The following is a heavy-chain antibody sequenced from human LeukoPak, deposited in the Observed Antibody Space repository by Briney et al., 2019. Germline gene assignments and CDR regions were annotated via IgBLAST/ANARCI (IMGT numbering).Heavy chain of an antibody. CDR2: ISSTGGTT. Sequence: PGGSLRLSCAASGITFSSYGMSWVRQAPGKGLEWVSSISSTGGTTYYADSGKGRFTSSRDNSTSTLYLQMNSLRAEETAVYYCAKSVFDSSGDPYMDVWGKGTTVNISS. V-gene: IGHV3-23*01. D-gene: IGHD3-22*01. CDR3: AKSVFDSSGDPYMDV. CDR1: GITFSSYG. J-gene: IGHJ6*03.